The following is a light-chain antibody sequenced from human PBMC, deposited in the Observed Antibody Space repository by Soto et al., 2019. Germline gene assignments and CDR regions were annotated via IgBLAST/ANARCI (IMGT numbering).Light chain of an antibody. CDR1: SSDIGGHNH. CDR2: DVT. J-gene: IGLJ3*02. CDR3: SSYTNTRIWV. V-gene: IGLV2-14*03. Sequence: QSALTQPASVSGSPGQSITISCTGTSSDIGGHNHVSWYQQHPGKTPKLMIYDVTKRPSGVSNRFSGSKSGNTASLTISGLPAEDEADYYCSSYTNTRIWVFGGGTKLTVL.